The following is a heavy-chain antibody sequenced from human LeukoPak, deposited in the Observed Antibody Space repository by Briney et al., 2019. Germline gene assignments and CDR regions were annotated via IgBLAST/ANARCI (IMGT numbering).Heavy chain of an antibody. Sequence: SETLSLTCAVYGGSFSGYYWSWIRQPPGKGLEWIGEINHSGSTNYNPSLKSRVTISVDTSKNQFSLKLSSVTAADTAVYYCARQLNDFWSGYLYYYYYGMDVWGQGTTVTVSS. D-gene: IGHD3-3*01. CDR1: GGSFSGYY. CDR2: INHSGST. J-gene: IGHJ6*02. V-gene: IGHV4-34*01. CDR3: ARQLNDFWSGYLYYYYYGMDV.